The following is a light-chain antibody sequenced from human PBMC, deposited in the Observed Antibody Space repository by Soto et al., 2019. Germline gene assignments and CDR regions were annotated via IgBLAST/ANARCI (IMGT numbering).Light chain of an antibody. CDR3: QQYGSSLSWT. CDR1: QSVSSSY. J-gene: IGKJ1*01. Sequence: EIVLTQSPVTLCLAPWERATVSCMASQSVSSSYLAWYQQKPGQAPRLLIYGASSRATGIPDRFSGSGSGTDFTLTISRLEPEDFAVYYCQQYGSSLSWTFGQGTKVDFK. V-gene: IGKV3-20*01. CDR2: GAS.